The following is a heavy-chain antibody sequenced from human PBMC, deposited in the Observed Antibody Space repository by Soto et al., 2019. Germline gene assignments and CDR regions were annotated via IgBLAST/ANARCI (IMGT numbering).Heavy chain of an antibody. J-gene: IGHJ6*02. CDR1: GFTLSSYA. CDR3: ARRGVVAARSYYYGMAV. CDR2: ISGSGGST. D-gene: IGHD2-15*01. V-gene: IGHV3-23*01. Sequence: GRSLRLSCAASGFTLSSYAMSWVLQSTGKRLEWVSAISGSGGSTYYADSVKGRFTISRDNSKNTLYLQMNSLIAEDPAVYYCARRGVVAARSYYYGMAVWGQGTTVTVSS.